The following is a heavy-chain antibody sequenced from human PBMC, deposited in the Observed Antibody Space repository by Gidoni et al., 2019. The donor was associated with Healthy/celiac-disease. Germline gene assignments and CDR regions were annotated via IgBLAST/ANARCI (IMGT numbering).Heavy chain of an antibody. V-gene: IGHV3-30-3*01. CDR1: GFTLRSYA. J-gene: IGHJ4*02. Sequence: QVQLVESGGGVVQPGRSLRLSCAASGFTLRSYAMHWVRQAQGKGLEWVAFISYDGSNKYYADSVKGRFTISRDNYKNTLYLQMNSLRAEDTAVYYCARSLPYYRHGYFDYWGQGTLVTVSS. CDR3: ARSLPYYRHGYFDY. D-gene: IGHD3-22*01. CDR2: ISYDGSNK.